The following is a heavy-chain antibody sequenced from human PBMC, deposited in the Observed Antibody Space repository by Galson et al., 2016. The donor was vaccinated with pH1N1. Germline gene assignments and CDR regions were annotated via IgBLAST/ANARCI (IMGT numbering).Heavy chain of an antibody. CDR1: GGCVSNNY. CDR2: IYYNGNT. CDR3: AKEGASRSAGYFES. Sequence: SETLSLTCTVSGGCVSNNYYSWIRQSPGKGLEWIAYIYYNGNTKYNPSLKSRVTISLDTSKNQVSLNLTSVTAADTAIYYCAKEGASRSAGYFESWGQGALVTISS. D-gene: IGHD1-26*01. J-gene: IGHJ4*02. V-gene: IGHV4-59*02.